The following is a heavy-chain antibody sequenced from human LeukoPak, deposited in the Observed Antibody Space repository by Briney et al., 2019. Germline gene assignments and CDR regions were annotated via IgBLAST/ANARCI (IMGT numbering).Heavy chain of an antibody. D-gene: IGHD3-10*01. CDR3: AKGGPRDDGSGTYYLFDF. J-gene: IGHJ4*02. CDR2: ISYDGSNK. Sequence: QLGGPLRLSCAASGFTFSSYGMHWVRQAPGKGLEWVAVISYDGSNKYYADSVKGRFTISRDNSKNTLYLQMNSLRAEDTAVYYCAKGGPRDDGSGTYYLFDFWGQGTLVTVSS. V-gene: IGHV3-30*18. CDR1: GFTFSSYG.